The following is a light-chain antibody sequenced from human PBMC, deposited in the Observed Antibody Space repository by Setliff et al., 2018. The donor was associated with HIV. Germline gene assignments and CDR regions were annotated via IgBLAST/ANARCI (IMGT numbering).Light chain of an antibody. J-gene: IGLJ1*01. CDR1: SSDVGGYSH. CDR2: EVS. Sequence: SALTQPASVSGSPGQSITISCTGTSSDVGGYSHVSWYQQHPGKAPKLIIYEVSNRPSGVSNRFSGSKSGNTASLTISGLQAEDEADYYCSSYAVTNTLPFGTGTKGTVL. V-gene: IGLV2-14*01. CDR3: SSYAVTNTLP.